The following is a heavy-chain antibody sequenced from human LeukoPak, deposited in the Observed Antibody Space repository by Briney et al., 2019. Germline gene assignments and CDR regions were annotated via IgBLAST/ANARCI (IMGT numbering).Heavy chain of an antibody. J-gene: IGHJ6*03. CDR3: ARVRYYGSGSYYNTGVYYYYMDV. CDR2: IYYSGST. V-gene: IGHV4-59*01. CDR1: GGSISSYY. D-gene: IGHD3-10*01. Sequence: SETLSLTCTVSGGSISSYYWSWIRQPPGKGLEWIGYIYYSGSTNYNPSLKSRVAISVDTSKNQFSLKLSSVTAADTAVYYCARVRYYGSGSYYNTGVYYYYMDVWGKGTTVTVSS.